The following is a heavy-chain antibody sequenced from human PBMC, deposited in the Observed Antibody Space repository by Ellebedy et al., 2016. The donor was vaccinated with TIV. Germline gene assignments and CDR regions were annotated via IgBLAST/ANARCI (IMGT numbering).Heavy chain of an antibody. CDR2: IRSSSDYI. Sequence: GGSLRLXXAASGFTFSSYWMNWVRQAPGKGLEWISYIRSSSDYILYADSVKGRFTISRDNAKKSLYLQMDSLRAEDTAVYYCARRMGTTVTTRFDYWGQGTLVTVSS. CDR3: ARRMGTTVTTRFDY. J-gene: IGHJ4*02. D-gene: IGHD4-17*01. CDR1: GFTFSSYW. V-gene: IGHV3-21*05.